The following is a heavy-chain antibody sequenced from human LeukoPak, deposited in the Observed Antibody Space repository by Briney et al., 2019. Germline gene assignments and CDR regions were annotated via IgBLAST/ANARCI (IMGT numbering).Heavy chain of an antibody. V-gene: IGHV3-33*06. CDR1: GFTFSAYG. Sequence: PGGSLRFSCAASGFTFSAYGMHWVRQAPGKGLEWVAVIWYDGSNKYYADSVKGRFTISRDNSKNTLYLQMNSLRAEDTAVYYCAKDGFGSGSYYPDYWGQGTLVTVSS. CDR2: IWYDGSNK. CDR3: AKDGFGSGSYYPDY. D-gene: IGHD3-10*01. J-gene: IGHJ4*02.